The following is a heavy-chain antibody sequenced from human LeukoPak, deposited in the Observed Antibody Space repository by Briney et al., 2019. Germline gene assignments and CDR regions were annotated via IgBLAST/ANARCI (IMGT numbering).Heavy chain of an antibody. CDR1: GGSISSGSYY. Sequence: PSQTLSLTCTVSGGSISSGSYYWSWIRQPPGKGLEWIGYIYYSGSTNYNPSLKSRVTISVDTSKNQFSLKLSSVTAADTAVYYCVRESVYGGNYKIDYWGQGTLVTVSS. CDR3: VRESVYGGNYKIDY. V-gene: IGHV4-61*01. J-gene: IGHJ4*02. CDR2: IYYSGST. D-gene: IGHD4/OR15-4a*01.